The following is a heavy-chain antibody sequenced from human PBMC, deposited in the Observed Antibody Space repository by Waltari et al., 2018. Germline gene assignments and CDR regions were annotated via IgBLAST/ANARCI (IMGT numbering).Heavy chain of an antibody. CDR2: TNPYNGNS. J-gene: IGHJ4*02. CDR1: VYTFISFG. V-gene: IGHV1-18*01. Sequence: QVQLVQSGAEVKKLGASVKVYCKASVYTFISFGVSWVRQAPGQGLEWMGWTNPYNGNSNYAQKLQGRVTMTTDTSTSTAYMELRSLRSDDTAVYYCARRWNYFDYWGQGTLVTVSS. D-gene: IGHD2-15*01. CDR3: ARRWNYFDY.